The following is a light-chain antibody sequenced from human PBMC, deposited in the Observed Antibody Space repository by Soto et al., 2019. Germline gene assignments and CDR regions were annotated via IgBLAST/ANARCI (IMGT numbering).Light chain of an antibody. V-gene: IGLV2-11*01. J-gene: IGLJ1*01. CDR3: CSYAGSPYV. CDR2: DVS. Sequence: QSVLTQPRSVSGSPGQSVTISCTGTSIDFGGYNYVSWFQQHPGNTPKVMIYDVSKRPSGVPDRFSGSKSGNTASLTISGLQAEDEADYYCCSYAGSPYVFGTGTKVTVL. CDR1: SIDFGGYNY.